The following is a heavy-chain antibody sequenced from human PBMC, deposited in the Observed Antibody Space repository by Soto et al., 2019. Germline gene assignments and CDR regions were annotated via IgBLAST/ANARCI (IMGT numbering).Heavy chain of an antibody. J-gene: IGHJ5*02. Sequence: SETLSLTCTVSGGSISSYYWSWIRQPPGKGLEWIGYIYYSGSTNYNPSLKSRVTISVDTSKNQFSLKLSSVTAADTAVYYCARARGIAAAGSPRSDNGFDPWGQGTLVTVSS. D-gene: IGHD6-13*01. CDR3: ARARGIAAAGSPRSDNGFDP. CDR2: IYYSGST. CDR1: GGSISSYY. V-gene: IGHV4-59*01.